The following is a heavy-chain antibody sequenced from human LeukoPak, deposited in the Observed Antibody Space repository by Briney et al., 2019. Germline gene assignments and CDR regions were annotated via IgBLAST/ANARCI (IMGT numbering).Heavy chain of an antibody. J-gene: IGHJ4*02. CDR3: ASGHYDFWSGYLYYFDY. CDR1: GGSFSGYY. D-gene: IGHD3-3*01. Sequence: SETLPLTCAVYGGSFSGYYWSWIRQPPGKGLEWIGEINHSGSTNYNPSLKSRVTISVDTSKNQFSLKLSSVTAADTAVYYCASGHYDFWSGYLYYFDYWGQGTLVTVSS. V-gene: IGHV4-34*01. CDR2: INHSGST.